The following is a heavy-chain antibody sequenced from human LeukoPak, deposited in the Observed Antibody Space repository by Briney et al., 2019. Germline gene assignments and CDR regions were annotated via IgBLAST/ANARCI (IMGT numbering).Heavy chain of an antibody. D-gene: IGHD3-10*01. V-gene: IGHV3-74*01. CDR3: ARKGSGSYYTFTTPYDY. CDR1: GFTFSSYW. J-gene: IGHJ4*02. CDR2: INSDGSST. Sequence: PGGSLRLSCAASGFTFSSYWMHWVRQAPGKGLVWVSRINSDGSSTSYADSVKGRFTISRDNAKNTLYLQMNCLRAEDTAVYYCARKGSGSYYTFTTPYDYWGQGTLVTVSS.